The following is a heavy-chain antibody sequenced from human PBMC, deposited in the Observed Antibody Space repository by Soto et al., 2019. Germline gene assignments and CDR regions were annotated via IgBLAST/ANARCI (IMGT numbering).Heavy chain of an antibody. CDR2: MNPNSGNT. CDR3: ARCGGSSSFSRGYYYYGMDV. CDR1: GYTFTSYD. V-gene: IGHV1-8*01. Sequence: ASVKVSCKASGYTFTSYDINWVRQATGQGLEWMGWMNPNSGNTGYAQKVQGRVTMTRNTSISTAYMELSSLRSEDTAVYYCARCGGSSSFSRGYYYYGMDVWGQGTTVTVSS. J-gene: IGHJ6*02. D-gene: IGHD6-6*01.